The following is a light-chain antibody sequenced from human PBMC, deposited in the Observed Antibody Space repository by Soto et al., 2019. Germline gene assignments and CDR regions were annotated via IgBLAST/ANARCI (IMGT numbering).Light chain of an antibody. CDR3: QQYTSYS. J-gene: IGKJ2*01. V-gene: IGKV1-5*01. CDR2: DAY. Sequence: DIQMTQSPSPLSASVGDRVTITCRASQTISSWLAWYQQKPGKAPKLLIFDAYNLESGVPSRFSGSGSGTEFTLTISSLQPDDFATYYCQQYTSYSFGQGTKLEI. CDR1: QTISSW.